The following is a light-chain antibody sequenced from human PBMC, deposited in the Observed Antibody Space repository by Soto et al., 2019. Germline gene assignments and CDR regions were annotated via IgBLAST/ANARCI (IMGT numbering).Light chain of an antibody. CDR2: DAS. J-gene: IGKJ3*01. Sequence: EIVLTQSPGTLSLSQGERATLSCRASQRVASSHLAWYRQKPGQTPRLLIYDASSRATGIPDRISGSGSGTDFTLTISRLEPEDCAVYYCQQYGSAPFTFGPGTKVDIK. CDR1: QRVASSH. CDR3: QQYGSAPFT. V-gene: IGKV3-20*01.